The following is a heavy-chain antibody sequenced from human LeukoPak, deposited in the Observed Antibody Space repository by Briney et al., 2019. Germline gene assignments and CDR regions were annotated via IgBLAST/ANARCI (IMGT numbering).Heavy chain of an antibody. CDR3: ARDKREWELNDAFDI. D-gene: IGHD1-26*01. J-gene: IGHJ3*02. V-gene: IGHV4-38-2*02. CDR1: GGSISSYY. CDR2: IYHSGST. Sequence: SETLSLTCTVSGGSISSYYWSWIRQPPGKGLEWIGSIYHSGSTYYNPSLKSRVTISVDTSKNQFSLKLSSVTAADTAVYYCARDKREWELNDAFDIWGQGTMVTVSS.